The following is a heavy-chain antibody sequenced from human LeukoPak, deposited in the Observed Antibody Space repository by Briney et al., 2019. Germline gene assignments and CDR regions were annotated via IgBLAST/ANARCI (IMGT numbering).Heavy chain of an antibody. Sequence: AGGSLRLSCVASGFTFSPYNMPWVRQAPGKGLEWVSAISASSTYIYYADSVKGRFTVSRDNARDSLYLQMNSLRAEDTAVYYCARFYYYDSSGFDYWGQGTLVTVSS. V-gene: IGHV3-21*01. J-gene: IGHJ4*02. D-gene: IGHD3-22*01. CDR2: ISASSTYI. CDR3: ARFYYYDSSGFDY. CDR1: GFTFSPYN.